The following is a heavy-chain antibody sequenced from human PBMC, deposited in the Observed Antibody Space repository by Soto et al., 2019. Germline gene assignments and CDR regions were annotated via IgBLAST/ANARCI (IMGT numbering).Heavy chain of an antibody. J-gene: IGHJ4*02. CDR3: ARIGVGATLGRAVGY. CDR2: IYHSGST. V-gene: IGHV4-4*02. D-gene: IGHD1-26*01. Sequence: QVQLQESGPGLVKPSGTLSLTCAVSGGSISSSNWWSWVRQPPGKGLEWIGEIYHSGSTNYNPSLKSRVTISVDKSKIQLSLKLSSVTAADTAVYYCARIGVGATLGRAVGYWGQGTLVTVSS. CDR1: GGSISSSNW.